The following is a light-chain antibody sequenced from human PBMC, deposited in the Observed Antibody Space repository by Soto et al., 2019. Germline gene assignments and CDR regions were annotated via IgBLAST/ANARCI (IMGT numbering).Light chain of an antibody. J-gene: IGKJ1*01. CDR3: XXXXXSPPWT. CDR1: QSVSSSR. Sequence: EIVLTQSPGTLSLSPGERATLSCRASQSVSSSRLAWYRQKPGQAPRLLIYGASSRATGIPDRFSGSGSGTDFTLTISRLEPEDFAVYYXXXXXXSPPWTFGQGTKVDIK. CDR2: GAS. V-gene: IGKV3-20*01.